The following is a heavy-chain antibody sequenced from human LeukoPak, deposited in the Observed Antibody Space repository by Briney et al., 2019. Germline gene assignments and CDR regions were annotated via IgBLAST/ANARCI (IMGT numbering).Heavy chain of an antibody. CDR3: ARGPAMTTVTTGWFDP. Sequence: GASVKVSCKASGGTFSSYAISWVRQAPGQGLEWMGGIIPIFGTANYAQKFQGRVTITADKSTSTAYMELSSLRSEDTAVYYCARGPAMTTVTTGWFDPWGQGTLVTVSS. CDR1: GGTFSSYA. CDR2: IIPIFGTA. D-gene: IGHD4-17*01. V-gene: IGHV1-69*06. J-gene: IGHJ5*02.